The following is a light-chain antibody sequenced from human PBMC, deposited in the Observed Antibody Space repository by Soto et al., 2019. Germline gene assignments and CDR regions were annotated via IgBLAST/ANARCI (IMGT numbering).Light chain of an antibody. CDR2: GAS. CDR1: QSVSSSW. Sequence: EIVLTQSPGTLSLSPGERATLSCRASQSVSSSWLAWYQQKPGQATRLLIYGASSRATGIPDRFSGSGSGTDFTLTISRLEPEDSAVFYCQQYGSSPWTFGQGTKVEIK. CDR3: QQYGSSPWT. J-gene: IGKJ1*01. V-gene: IGKV3-20*01.